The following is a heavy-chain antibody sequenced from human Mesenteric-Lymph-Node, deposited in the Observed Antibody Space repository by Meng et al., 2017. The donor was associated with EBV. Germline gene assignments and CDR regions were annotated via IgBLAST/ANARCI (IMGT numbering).Heavy chain of an antibody. J-gene: IGHJ4*02. D-gene: IGHD3-10*01. CDR2: IFSSGST. CDR1: GDSVSNNIW. CDR3: AKASYYNLEF. Sequence: QVQLQQSGPGLVKPSGTLSLTCAVSGDSVSNNIWWGWVRQSPGKGLGWVGEIFSSGSTNYNPSLKNRVTMSLDKSKNQFSINLNSVTAADTAVYYCAKASYYNLEFWGQGTLGTVAS. V-gene: IGHV4-4*02.